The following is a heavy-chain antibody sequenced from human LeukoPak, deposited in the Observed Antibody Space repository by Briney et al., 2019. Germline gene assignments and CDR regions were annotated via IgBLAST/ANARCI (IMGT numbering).Heavy chain of an antibody. CDR2: IYPGDSDT. J-gene: IGHJ4*02. CDR1: GYSFTNYW. CDR3: ARQTTKVTFDY. Sequence: GESLKISCKGSGYSFTNYWIGWVRQMPGKGLEWMGIIYPGDSDTTYSPSFQGQVTISGDKSIRTAYLHWSSLKASDTAMYYCARQTTKVTFDYWGQGTLVTVSS. D-gene: IGHD4-17*01. V-gene: IGHV5-51*01.